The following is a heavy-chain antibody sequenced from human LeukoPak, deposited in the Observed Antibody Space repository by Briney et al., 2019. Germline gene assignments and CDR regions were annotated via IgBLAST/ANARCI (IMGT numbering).Heavy chain of an antibody. D-gene: IGHD4-17*01. Sequence: PGGSLRLSCAASGFTFSSYEMNWVRQAPGKGLEWVSYISSSGSTIYYADSVKGRFTIPRDNAKNSLYLQMNSLRAEDTADYYCAREGTVTTSPDYWGQGTLVTVSS. CDR1: GFTFSSYE. J-gene: IGHJ4*02. CDR2: ISSSGSTI. V-gene: IGHV3-48*03. CDR3: AREGTVTTSPDY.